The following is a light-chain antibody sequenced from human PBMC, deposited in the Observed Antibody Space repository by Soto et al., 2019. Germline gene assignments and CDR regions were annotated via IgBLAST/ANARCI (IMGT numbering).Light chain of an antibody. Sequence: QSVLTQPASVSGSPGQSITISCNGTSSDVGGYNYVSWYQQHPGKAPKLMIYDVSNRPSGVSNRFSGSKSGNTASLTISVLQAEDEADYYCSSYTSSSTPYVFGTGTRSPS. CDR3: SSYTSSSTPYV. V-gene: IGLV2-14*01. J-gene: IGLJ1*01. CDR1: SSDVGGYNY. CDR2: DVS.